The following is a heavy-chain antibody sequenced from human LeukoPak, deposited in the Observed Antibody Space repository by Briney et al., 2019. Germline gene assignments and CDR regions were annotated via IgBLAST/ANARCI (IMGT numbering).Heavy chain of an antibody. V-gene: IGHV3-23*01. CDR2: VSGGGHTT. CDR3: AKDWSPRWLVLRDDSEYFHH. CDR1: GFTFSSYA. D-gene: IGHD6-19*01. J-gene: IGHJ1*01. Sequence: GGSLRLSCAASGFTFSSYALSWVRQAPGKGLEWVSTVSGGGHTTYYADSVKGRFTISRDNSKSTVYLQMSSLRVEDTAVYTCAKDWSPRWLVLRDDSEYFHHWGQGTLVTVSS.